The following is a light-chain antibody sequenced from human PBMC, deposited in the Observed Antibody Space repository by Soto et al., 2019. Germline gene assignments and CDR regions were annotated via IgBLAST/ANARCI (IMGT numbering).Light chain of an antibody. CDR2: DAS. CDR1: QSVASN. Sequence: EIVMTQSPATLSASPGERATLSCRASQSVASNFAWYQQKPGQAPRLLIYDASTRATGIPARFSGSGSGTEFTLTISSLQSEDFAVYYCQQYNKWPPWTFGQGTKVEIK. V-gene: IGKV3-15*01. J-gene: IGKJ1*01. CDR3: QQYNKWPPWT.